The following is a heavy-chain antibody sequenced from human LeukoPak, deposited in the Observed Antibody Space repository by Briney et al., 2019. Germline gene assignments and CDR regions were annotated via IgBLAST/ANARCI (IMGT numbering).Heavy chain of an antibody. CDR3: AKESSSSFDP. Sequence: GRSLRLSCAASGFTFSSYGMHWVRQAPGKGLEWVAVIWYDGSNKYYADSVKGRFTISRENSKNTLYLQMNSLRAEDTAVYYCAKESSSSFDPWGQGTLVTVSS. V-gene: IGHV3-33*06. J-gene: IGHJ5*02. D-gene: IGHD6-6*01. CDR2: IWYDGSNK. CDR1: GFTFSSYG.